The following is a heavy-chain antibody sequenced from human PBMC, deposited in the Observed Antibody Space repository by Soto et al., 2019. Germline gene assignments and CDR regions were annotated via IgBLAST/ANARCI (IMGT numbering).Heavy chain of an antibody. D-gene: IGHD2-15*01. CDR2: IYYSGST. Sequence: SDTLSLTCTVSGGSISSYYWSWIRQPPGKGLEWIGYIYYSGSTNYNPSLKSRVTISVDTSKNQFSLKLSSVTAADTTVYYCARDGAVGVAYYYGMDVWGQGTTVTVSS. CDR1: GGSISSYY. J-gene: IGHJ6*02. V-gene: IGHV4-59*01. CDR3: ARDGAVGVAYYYGMDV.